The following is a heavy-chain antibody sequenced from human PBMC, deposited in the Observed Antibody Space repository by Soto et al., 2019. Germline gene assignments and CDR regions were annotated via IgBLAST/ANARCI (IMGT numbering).Heavy chain of an antibody. Sequence: SETLSLTCTVSGGSISSYYWSWIRQPPGKGLEWIGYIYYSGSTNYNPSLKSRVTISVDTSKNQFSLKLSSVTAADTAVYYCARVGEDDYYYYYGMDVWGQGXTVTVYS. D-gene: IGHD2-21*01. CDR1: GGSISSYY. V-gene: IGHV4-59*01. CDR2: IYYSGST. J-gene: IGHJ6*02. CDR3: ARVGEDDYYYYYGMDV.